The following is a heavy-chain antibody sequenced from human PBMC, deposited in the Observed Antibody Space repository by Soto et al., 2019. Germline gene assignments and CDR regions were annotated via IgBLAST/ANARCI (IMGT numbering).Heavy chain of an antibody. CDR2: VSGSGDST. V-gene: IGHV3-23*01. CDR1: GFTLSEYG. CDR3: ATSNYGERD. J-gene: IGHJ4*02. Sequence: ELQVLESGGGLVQPGGSLRLTCAASGFTLSEYGTSWVRQAPGNGLEWVSFVSGSGDSTYYTDSVKGRFTISRDSSKNTVCLQMNSLRAEDTAVYYCATSNYGERDWGQGTLVTVSS. D-gene: IGHD3-10*01.